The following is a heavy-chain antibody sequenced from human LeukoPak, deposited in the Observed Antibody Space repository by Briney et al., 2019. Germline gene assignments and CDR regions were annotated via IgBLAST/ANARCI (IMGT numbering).Heavy chain of an antibody. CDR3: ARVRLYCSSSSCPGDH. J-gene: IGHJ4*02. CDR2: IRGSGGTT. CDR1: GFTFSGCA. D-gene: IGHD2-15*01. V-gene: IGHV3-23*01. Sequence: PGGSLRLSCAASGFTFSGCAMSWVRQAPGKGLEWVSAIRGSGGTTYYADSVKGRFTISRDNSKDTLYLQMNSLRAEDTALYYCARVRLYCSSSSCPGDHWGQGTLVTVSS.